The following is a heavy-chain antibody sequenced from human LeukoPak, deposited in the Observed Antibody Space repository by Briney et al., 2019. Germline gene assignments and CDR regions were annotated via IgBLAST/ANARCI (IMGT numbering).Heavy chain of an antibody. J-gene: IGHJ3*02. Sequence: GGSLRLSCAASGFSVSGKFMSWVRQAPGKGLEWVSIIHYDGKIRYAGSVGGRFTIYRDDSENTLFLQMNSLRVGDTAVYYCARAGYFDSSGFYAPDAFDIWGQGTVVTVSS. D-gene: IGHD3-22*01. CDR1: GFSVSGKF. CDR2: IHYDGKI. V-gene: IGHV3-53*01. CDR3: ARAGYFDSSGFYAPDAFDI.